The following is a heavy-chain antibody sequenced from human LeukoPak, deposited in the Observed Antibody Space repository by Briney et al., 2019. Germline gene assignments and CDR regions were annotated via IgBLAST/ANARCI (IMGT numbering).Heavy chain of an antibody. CDR1: GYTLTELP. CDR3: ATLSRPYDSLVGPDAFGI. J-gene: IGHJ3*02. V-gene: IGHV1-24*01. D-gene: IGHD3-22*01. Sequence: ASVKVSCKVSGYTLTELPMHWVRQAPGKGLAWMGSFDPEDGETIYAQKFQGRVTMTEDTSTDTTYMELSSLRSEDTAVYYCATLSRPYDSLVGPDAFGIWGQGTIVTVSS. CDR2: FDPEDGET.